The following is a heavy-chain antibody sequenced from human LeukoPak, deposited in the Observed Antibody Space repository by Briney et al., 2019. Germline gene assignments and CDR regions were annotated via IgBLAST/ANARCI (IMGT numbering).Heavy chain of an antibody. CDR1: GFTFGSYS. J-gene: IGHJ4*02. V-gene: IGHV3-48*01. CDR3: ARDLSLAMGVITTASIGY. D-gene: IGHD3-22*01. CDR2: ISSSSSTI. Sequence: PGGSLRLSCAASGFTFGSYSMNWVRQAPGKGLEWLSYISSSSSTIYYADSVKGRFTISRDNAKNSLYLQMNSLRAEDTAVYYCARDLSLAMGVITTASIGYWGQGTLVTVSS.